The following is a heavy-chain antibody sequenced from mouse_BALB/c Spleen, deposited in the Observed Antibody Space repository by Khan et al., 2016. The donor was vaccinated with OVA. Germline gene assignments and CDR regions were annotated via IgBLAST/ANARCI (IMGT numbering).Heavy chain of an antibody. CDR1: GFSLTSYG. V-gene: IGHV2-2*01. J-gene: IGHJ2*01. D-gene: IGHD1-1*02. CDR2: IWSGGST. CDR3: ARNRNGYFDY. Sequence: QVQLKESGPGLVQPSQSLSITCTVSGFSLTSYGVHWVRQSPGRGLEWLGMIWSGGSTDYNATFISRLSISKDNSTRQVFFKMNRRQAYDTARDYCARNRNGYFDYWGQGTTLTVSS.